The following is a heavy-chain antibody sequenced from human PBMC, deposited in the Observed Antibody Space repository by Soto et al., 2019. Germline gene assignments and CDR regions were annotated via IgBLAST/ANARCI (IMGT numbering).Heavy chain of an antibody. CDR2: INTGNGNT. D-gene: IGHD4-17*01. V-gene: IGHV1-3*04. CDR1: GYTFTRYA. CDR3: ARNVDYFDP. Sequence: QVQLVQSGAEVKKPGASVKVSCKASGYTFTRYAMHWVRQAPGQGLEWMGWINTGNGNTHYSQKFQGRVTFTRDASATTAYMELSSLTSEDTAVYNCARNVDYFDPWGQATLVTVSS. J-gene: IGHJ5*02.